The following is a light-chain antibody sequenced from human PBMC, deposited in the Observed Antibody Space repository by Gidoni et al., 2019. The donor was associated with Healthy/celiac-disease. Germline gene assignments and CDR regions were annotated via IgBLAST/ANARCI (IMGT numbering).Light chain of an antibody. Sequence: EIVMTQSPATLSVSPGERATRSCRASQSVSSNLAWYQQKPGQAPRLLIYVASTRATGIPARFSGSGSGTEFTLTISSLQSEDFAVYYCQQYNNWPPLTFGGGTKVEIK. CDR1: QSVSSN. CDR3: QQYNNWPPLT. V-gene: IGKV3-15*01. J-gene: IGKJ4*01. CDR2: VAS.